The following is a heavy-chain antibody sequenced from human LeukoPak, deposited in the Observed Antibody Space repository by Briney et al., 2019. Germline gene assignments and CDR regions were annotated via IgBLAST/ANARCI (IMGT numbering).Heavy chain of an antibody. CDR1: GFTFSSYA. CDR3: ARDYGGNSYYYYGMDV. D-gene: IGHD4-23*01. V-gene: IGHV3-23*01. CDR2: ISGSGGST. J-gene: IGHJ6*01. Sequence: GGSLRVSRAACGFTFSSYAMSWVRQAPGKGLEWVSAISGSGGSTYYADTVKGRFTISRDNSKNTLYLQMNSLRAEDTAVYYCARDYGGNSYYYYGMDVWGQGTTVTVSS.